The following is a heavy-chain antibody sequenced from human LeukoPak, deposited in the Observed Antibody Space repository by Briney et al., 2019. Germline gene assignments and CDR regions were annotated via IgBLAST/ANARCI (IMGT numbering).Heavy chain of an antibody. V-gene: IGHV4-4*07. Sequence: PSETLSLTCTVSGGSISSYYWSWIRQPAGKGLEWIGRIYTSGSTNYNPSLKSRVTMSVDTSKNQFSLKLSSVTAADTAVYYCAREGSSSSFTDAFDIWGQGTMVTVSS. D-gene: IGHD6-13*01. CDR2: IYTSGST. J-gene: IGHJ3*02. CDR1: GGSISSYY. CDR3: AREGSSSSFTDAFDI.